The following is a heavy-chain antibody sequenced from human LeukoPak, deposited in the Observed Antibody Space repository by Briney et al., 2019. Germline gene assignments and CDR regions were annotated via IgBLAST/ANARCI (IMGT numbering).Heavy chain of an antibody. CDR2: INHSGST. D-gene: IGHD6-13*01. CDR3: ARLPTAAGTPLFGY. V-gene: IGHV4-34*01. CDR1: GGSFSGYY. Sequence: SETLSLTCAVYGGSFSGYYWSWIRQPPGRGLEWIGEINHSGSTNYNPSLKSRVTISVDTSKNQFSLKLSSVTAADTAVYYCARLPTAAGTPLFGYWGQGTLVTVSS. J-gene: IGHJ4*02.